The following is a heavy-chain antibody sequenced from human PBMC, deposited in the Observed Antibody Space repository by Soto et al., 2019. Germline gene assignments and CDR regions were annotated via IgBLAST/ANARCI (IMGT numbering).Heavy chain of an antibody. CDR3: ARVYGSGFCFDY. D-gene: IGHD3-10*01. CDR1: GYTFINYD. V-gene: IGHV1-18*01. Sequence: QVQLVQSGAEVKKPGASVKVSCKASGYTFINYDITWVRQAPGQGLEWMGWIGTYNANTNYAQKLQGRVTMTTDTSTSTAYMELRGLTSDDTAVYYRARVYGSGFCFDYWGQGTLVTVSS. J-gene: IGHJ4*02. CDR2: IGTYNANT.